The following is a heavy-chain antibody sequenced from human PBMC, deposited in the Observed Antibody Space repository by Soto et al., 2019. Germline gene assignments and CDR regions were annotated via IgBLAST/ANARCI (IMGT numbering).Heavy chain of an antibody. CDR3: ATSRDGYNGDAFDI. Sequence: QVQLVQSGAEVKKPGSSVKVSCKASGGTFSSYAISWVRQAPGQGLEWMGGIIPIFGTANYAQKFRGRVTITADESTSTAYMELSSLRSEDTAVYYCATSRDGYNGDAFDIWGQGTMVTVSS. CDR2: IIPIFGTA. D-gene: IGHD5-12*01. CDR1: GGTFSSYA. V-gene: IGHV1-69*01. J-gene: IGHJ3*02.